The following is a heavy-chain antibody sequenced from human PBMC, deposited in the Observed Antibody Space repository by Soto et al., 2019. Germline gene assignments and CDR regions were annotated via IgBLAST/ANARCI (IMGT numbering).Heavy chain of an antibody. CDR1: GFTFSTYW. CDR2: ISSDGSST. V-gene: IGHV3-74*01. J-gene: IGHJ4*02. Sequence: GGSLRLSCAASGFTFSTYWMHWVRQAPGMGLVWVSRISSDGSSTSYADSVKGRFTISRDDAKNTVYLQMNSLRAEDTAVYYCARAQAVTGTGGYYWGQGTVVTVSS. D-gene: IGHD6-19*01. CDR3: ARAQAVTGTGGYY.